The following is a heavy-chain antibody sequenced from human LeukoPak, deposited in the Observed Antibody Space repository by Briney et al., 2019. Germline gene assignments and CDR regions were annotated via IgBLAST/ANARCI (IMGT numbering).Heavy chain of an antibody. CDR2: IYSGGST. V-gene: IGHV3-66*01. D-gene: IGHD6-19*01. CDR3: ARAESGQWYIDY. Sequence: GGSLRVSCAASGFTVSSNYMSWVRQAPGKGLEWVSVIYSGGSTYYADSVKGRFTISRDNSKNTLYLQMNSLRAEDTAVYYCARAESGQWYIDYWGQGTLVTVSS. J-gene: IGHJ4*02. CDR1: GFTVSSNY.